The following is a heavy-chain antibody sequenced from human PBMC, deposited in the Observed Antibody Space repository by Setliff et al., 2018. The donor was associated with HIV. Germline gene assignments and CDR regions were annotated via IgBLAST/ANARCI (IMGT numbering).Heavy chain of an antibody. CDR1: GYTFSGYY. D-gene: IGHD1-26*01. V-gene: IGHV1-18*04. CDR2: ISAYTGNT. Sequence: ASVKVSCKASGYTFSGYYMHWVRQAPGQGLEWMGWISAYTGNTNYAQKFHGRVSMTTDSSTSTGYMELTSLRSDDTAVYYCARRRRSSDDSFDFWGQGTLVTVSS. CDR3: ARRRRSSDDSFDF. J-gene: IGHJ3*01.